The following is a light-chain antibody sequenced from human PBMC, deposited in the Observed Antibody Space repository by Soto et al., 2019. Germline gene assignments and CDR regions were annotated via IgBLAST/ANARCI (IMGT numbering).Light chain of an antibody. Sequence: EIVLTQSPAILSMSPGERATLSCRASQSVSSYFAWYQQKPGQAPRLLIYDASNRATGVPARFSGSVSGTDVTLTISRLEPEDFAVYYCQQRRYWPVTFGQGTKVEIK. V-gene: IGKV3-11*01. CDR3: QQRRYWPVT. CDR1: QSVSSY. CDR2: DAS. J-gene: IGKJ1*01.